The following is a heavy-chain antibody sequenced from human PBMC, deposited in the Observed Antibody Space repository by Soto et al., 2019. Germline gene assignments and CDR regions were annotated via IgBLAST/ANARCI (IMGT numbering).Heavy chain of an antibody. Sequence: PGGSLRLSCAASGFTFDDYAMHWVRQAPGKGLEWVSGISWNSGSIGYADSVKGRFTTSRDNAKNSLYLQMNSLRAEDTALYYCAKASRRGYSYGLDYWGQGTLVTVSS. CDR2: ISWNSGSI. CDR3: AKASRRGYSYGLDY. J-gene: IGHJ4*02. V-gene: IGHV3-9*01. D-gene: IGHD5-18*01. CDR1: GFTFDDYA.